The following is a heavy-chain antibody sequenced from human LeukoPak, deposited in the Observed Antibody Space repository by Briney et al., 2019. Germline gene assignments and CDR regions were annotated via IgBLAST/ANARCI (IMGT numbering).Heavy chain of an antibody. J-gene: IGHJ4*02. Sequence: PGGSLRLSCAASGFTFSSYWMSWVRQAPGKGLEWVANIKQDGSEKYYVDSVKGRFTISRDNAKNSLYLQMNSLRAEDTAVYYCAKDYPVSSSSWYPIFDYWGQGTLVTVSS. CDR2: IKQDGSEK. CDR3: AKDYPVSSSSWYPIFDY. D-gene: IGHD6-13*01. CDR1: GFTFSSYW. V-gene: IGHV3-7*03.